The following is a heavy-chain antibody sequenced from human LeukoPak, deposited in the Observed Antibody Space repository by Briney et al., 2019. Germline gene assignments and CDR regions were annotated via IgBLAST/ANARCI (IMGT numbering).Heavy chain of an antibody. J-gene: IGHJ4*02. CDR1: GGSFSGYY. Sequence: SETLSLTCAVYGGSFSGYYWSWIRQPPGKGLEWIGEINHSGSTNYNPSLKSQVTISVDTSKNQSSLKLSSVTAADTAVYYCARARYSYGYFDYWGQGTLVTVSS. D-gene: IGHD5-18*01. CDR3: ARARYSYGYFDY. V-gene: IGHV4-34*01. CDR2: INHSGST.